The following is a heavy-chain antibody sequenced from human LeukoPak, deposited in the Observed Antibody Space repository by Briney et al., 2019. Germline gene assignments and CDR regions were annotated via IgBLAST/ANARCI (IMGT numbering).Heavy chain of an antibody. CDR3: ARDDEGPFDY. V-gene: IGHV3-33*05. CDR1: GFTFSSYA. J-gene: IGHJ4*02. CDR2: ISYDGSNK. Sequence: RGSPRLSCAASGFTFSSYALHWVRQAPGKGLGWVAVISYDGSNKYYADSVRGRFTLSRDNSKNTLYLQMSILRREETAVYYCARDDEGPFDYWGQGTLVTVSS.